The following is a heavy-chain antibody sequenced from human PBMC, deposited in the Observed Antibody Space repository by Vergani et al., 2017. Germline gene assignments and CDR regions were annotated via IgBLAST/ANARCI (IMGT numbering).Heavy chain of an antibody. CDR1: GFTNAW. Sequence: VQLVESGGGLVKPGGSLRLSCAASGFTNAWMSWIRQPPGKGLEWVGEINHSGSTNYNPSLKSRVTISVDTSKNQFSLKLSSVTAADTAVYYCARDQNYYDSSGYYSAFDPWGQGTLVTVSS. CDR2: INHSGST. V-gene: IGHV4-4*02. CDR3: ARDQNYYDSSGYYSAFDP. D-gene: IGHD3-22*01. J-gene: IGHJ5*02.